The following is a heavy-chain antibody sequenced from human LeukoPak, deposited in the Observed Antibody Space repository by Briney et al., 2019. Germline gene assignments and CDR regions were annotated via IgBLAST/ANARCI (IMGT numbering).Heavy chain of an antibody. Sequence: GGSLRLSCSASGFTFSSYWMSWVRQAPGKGLEWVANIKKDGSEKYYVDSVKGRFTISRDSAKTSLYLQMISLRAEDTAVYYCARHLSGVTGYTYGRGIDYWGQGTLVTVSS. CDR2: IKKDGSEK. J-gene: IGHJ4*02. V-gene: IGHV3-7*01. CDR1: GFTFSSYW. CDR3: ARHLSGVTGYTYGRGIDY. D-gene: IGHD5-18*01.